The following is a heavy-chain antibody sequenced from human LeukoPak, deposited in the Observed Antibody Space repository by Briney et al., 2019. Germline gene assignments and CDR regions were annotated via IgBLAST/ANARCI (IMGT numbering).Heavy chain of an antibody. CDR3: ATQGSMVRGVLTPLEFDN. J-gene: IGHJ5*02. CDR1: GFTFSNAW. D-gene: IGHD3-10*01. CDR2: IKQDGSDK. V-gene: IGHV3-7*03. Sequence: GGSLRLSCAASGFTFSNAWMSWVRQAPGKGLEWVAHIKQDGSDKYYADSVRGRFTISRDNAKNSLYLQMNSLRAEDTAVYYCATQGSMVRGVLTPLEFDNWGQGTLVTVSS.